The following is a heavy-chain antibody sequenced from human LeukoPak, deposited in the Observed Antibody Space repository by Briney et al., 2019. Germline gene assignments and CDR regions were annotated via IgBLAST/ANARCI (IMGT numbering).Heavy chain of an antibody. V-gene: IGHV3-11*04. J-gene: IGHJ5*02. CDR1: GFTFSDYY. Sequence: GGSLRLSCTASGFTFSDYYMSWIRQAPGKGLEWVSFISGNDPTIYYADSVKGRFTISRDNAKNSLYLQMNSLRAEDTAVYYCAREGGLSNWFDPWGQGTLVTVSS. CDR3: AREGGLSNWFDP. CDR2: ISGNDPTI. D-gene: IGHD3-16*01.